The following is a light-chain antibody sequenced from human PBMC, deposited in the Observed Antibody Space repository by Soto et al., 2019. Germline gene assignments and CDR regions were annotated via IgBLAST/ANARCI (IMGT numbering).Light chain of an antibody. Sequence: EIVLTQSPATLSLSPGERATLSCRASQSVSSYLAWYQQKPGQAPSLLIYDASVMATGIPARFSGSGSGTEFTLTISSLEPEDFAVYYCQQRSTRRVGGGPKVEIK. V-gene: IGKV3-11*01. J-gene: IGKJ4*01. CDR1: QSVSSY. CDR2: DAS. CDR3: QQRSTRR.